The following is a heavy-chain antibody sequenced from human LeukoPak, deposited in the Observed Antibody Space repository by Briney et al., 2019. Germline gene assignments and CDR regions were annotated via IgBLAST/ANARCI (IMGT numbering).Heavy chain of an antibody. V-gene: IGHV3-74*01. CDR2: VNPDGSSI. Sequence: GGSLRLSCAASGFTFSNYWMHWVRQVPEKGPVWVSRVNPDGSSITYANSVKGRFASSRDNAKNTLYLQMNRLRVEDTAVYYCARGGSYGDYWGQGVLVTVSS. CDR3: ARGGSYGDY. CDR1: GFTFSNYW. J-gene: IGHJ4*02. D-gene: IGHD3-16*01.